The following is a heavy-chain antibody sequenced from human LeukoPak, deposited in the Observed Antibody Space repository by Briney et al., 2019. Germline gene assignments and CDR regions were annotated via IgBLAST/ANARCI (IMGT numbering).Heavy chain of an antibody. V-gene: IGHV6-1*01. J-gene: IGHJ4*02. D-gene: IGHD6-19*01. Sequence: SQTLSLTCAISGDSVSSNSVTWNWIRQSLSRGLEWLGRTYQRSKWYNDYAVSVKSRITINPDISKSQFSLQLNSVTPEDTAVYYCARSPSPYSSGWYFDYWGQGTLVTVSS. CDR1: GDSVSSNSVT. CDR2: TYQRSKWYN. CDR3: ARSPSPYSSGWYFDY.